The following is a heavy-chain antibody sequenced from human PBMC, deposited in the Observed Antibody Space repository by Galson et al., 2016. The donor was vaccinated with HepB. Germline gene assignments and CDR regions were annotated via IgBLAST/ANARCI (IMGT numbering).Heavy chain of an antibody. CDR2: IEGDGTSP. CDR3: ARDLSGPDY. Sequence: SLRLSCAVSGFTFRNHPMHWIRQVPGKGLVWVARIEGDGTSPIYAGSVKGRFTISSDSAENTVYLQMNRLRAEDTAVYYCARDLSGPDYWGQGTLVTVSP. V-gene: IGHV3-74*01. J-gene: IGHJ4*02. CDR1: GFTFRNHP.